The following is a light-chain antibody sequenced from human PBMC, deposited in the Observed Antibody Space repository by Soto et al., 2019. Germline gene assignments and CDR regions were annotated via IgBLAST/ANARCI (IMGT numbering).Light chain of an antibody. Sequence: QSVLTQPASVSGSPGQSITISCTGTSSDVGGYNYVSWYQQHPGKAPKLMIYDVSNRPSGVSNRFSGSKSGNTASLTISGLQAEDEADYYCSSYTSSSILGYVFGTGTKVT. V-gene: IGLV2-14*01. CDR3: SSYTSSSILGYV. CDR1: SSDVGGYNY. J-gene: IGLJ1*01. CDR2: DVS.